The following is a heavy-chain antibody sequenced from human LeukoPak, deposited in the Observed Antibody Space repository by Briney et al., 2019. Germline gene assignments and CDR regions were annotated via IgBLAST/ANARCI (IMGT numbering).Heavy chain of an antibody. V-gene: IGHV1-58*01. CDR1: GFTFTSSA. D-gene: IGHD3-22*01. CDR3: AAGLRSYDSSGYYAFDI. J-gene: IGHJ3*02. CDR2: IVVGSGNT. Sequence: SVKLSCKASGFTFTSSAVQWVRQARGQRHEWIGWIVVGSGNTNYAQKFQERVTITRDMSTSTAYMELSSLRSEDTAVSYCAAGLRSYDSSGYYAFDIWGQGTMVTVSS.